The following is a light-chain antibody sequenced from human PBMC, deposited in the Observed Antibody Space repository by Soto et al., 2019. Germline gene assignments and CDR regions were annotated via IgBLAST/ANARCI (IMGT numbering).Light chain of an antibody. CDR2: SDN. Sequence: LTQPPSASGTPGHTLTISCSGSNSNIGGNTVNWYQHLPGTAPKVVIYSDNQWPSGVPARFSGSRSGTSASLAISGLQSEDEADYYCATWDESLNSRVFGTGTKVTVL. V-gene: IGLV1-44*01. CDR3: ATWDESLNSRV. J-gene: IGLJ1*01. CDR1: NSNIGGNT.